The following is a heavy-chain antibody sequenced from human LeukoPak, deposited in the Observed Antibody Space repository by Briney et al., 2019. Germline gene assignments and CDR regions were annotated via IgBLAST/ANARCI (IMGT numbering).Heavy chain of an antibody. CDR1: GFTFSSHG. Sequence: GGSLRLSCAASGFTFSSHGMNWVRQAPGKGLEWVSFIYSSVTHYSDSVKGRFTISRDNSKNTLFLQMNSLRAEDTAVYYCARRAGAYSHPYDYWGQGTLVTVSS. J-gene: IGHJ4*02. V-gene: IGHV3-53*01. D-gene: IGHD4/OR15-4a*01. CDR3: ARRAGAYSHPYDY. CDR2: IYSSVT.